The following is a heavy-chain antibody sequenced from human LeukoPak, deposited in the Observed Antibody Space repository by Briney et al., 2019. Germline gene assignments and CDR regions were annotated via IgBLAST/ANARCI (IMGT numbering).Heavy chain of an antibody. D-gene: IGHD4-11*01. V-gene: IGHV3-33*06. CDR1: GFTFSHYG. Sequence: GGSLRLSCSASGFTFSHYGMHWVRQAPGKGLEWVAVIWSDASDKYYANSVKGRFTISRDNFKNSLYLQMNSLRADDTAVYYCAKDAQRGFDYSNSLDYWGQGTRVTVSS. CDR2: IWSDASDK. J-gene: IGHJ4*02. CDR3: AKDAQRGFDYSNSLDY.